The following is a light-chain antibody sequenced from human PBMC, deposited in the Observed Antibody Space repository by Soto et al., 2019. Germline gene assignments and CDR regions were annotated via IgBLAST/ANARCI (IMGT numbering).Light chain of an antibody. CDR3: QQYSSKPPKYT. V-gene: IGKV3-20*01. CDR1: QRVSSSY. Sequence: EIVLTQCPGTLSLSPGERATFSCRASQRVSSSYLAWYQQKPGQAPRPLIYGSSSRATGIPDRFSGSGSGSDFTHTNSRLEPEDFAVYYCQQYSSKPPKYTFRQGTKLEIK. J-gene: IGKJ2*01. CDR2: GSS.